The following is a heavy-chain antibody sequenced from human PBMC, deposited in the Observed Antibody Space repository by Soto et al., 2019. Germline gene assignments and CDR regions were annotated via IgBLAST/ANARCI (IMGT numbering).Heavy chain of an antibody. CDR1: GFSLSTFGVA. V-gene: IGHV2-5*02. J-gene: IGHJ4*02. D-gene: IGHD3-22*01. CDR2: IYWDDDK. CDR3: AHRGSSGLFDY. Sequence: SWPTLVNPPQTLTLTCPFSGFSLSTFGVALGWIRQPPGKALEWLALIYWDDDKHYSASLKSRLTVTKDTSKNQVVITMTNMDPVDTATYFCAHRGSSGLFDYWGQGTLVTVSS.